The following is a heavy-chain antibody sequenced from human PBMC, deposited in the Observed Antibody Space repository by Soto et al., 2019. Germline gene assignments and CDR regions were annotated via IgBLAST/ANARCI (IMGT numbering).Heavy chain of an antibody. D-gene: IGHD5-12*01. J-gene: IGHJ4*02. CDR1: GFAFSSYA. CDR2: MSASGGTS. V-gene: IGHV3-23*01. Sequence: EVELLESGGGLIHPGESLRLSCAASGFAFSSYAMIWIRQAPGKGLEWVSVMSASGGTSYFAYSVKGRFSMSRDNSKNMFYLEMNSLRADDTAIYFCAKGSIQYSASIDYWGQGTLVSVSS. CDR3: AKGSIQYSASIDY.